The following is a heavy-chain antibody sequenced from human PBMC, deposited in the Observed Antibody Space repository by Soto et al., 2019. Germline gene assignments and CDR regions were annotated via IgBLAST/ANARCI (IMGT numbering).Heavy chain of an antibody. CDR1: GGTFSSYT. Sequence: QVQLVQSGAEVKKPGSSVKVSCKASGGTFSSYTISWVRQAPGQGLEWKGRIIPILGIANYAQKFQGRVTITADKSTSTAYMALSSLRSEDTAVYYCARCNKMAPIWWDYWGQGTLVTVSS. V-gene: IGHV1-69*02. D-gene: IGHD2-15*01. CDR2: IIPILGIA. J-gene: IGHJ4*02. CDR3: ARCNKMAPIWWDY.